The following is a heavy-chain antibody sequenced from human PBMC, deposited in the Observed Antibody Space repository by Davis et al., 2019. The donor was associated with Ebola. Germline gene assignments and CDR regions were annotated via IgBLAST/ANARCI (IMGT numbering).Heavy chain of an antibody. D-gene: IGHD4-17*01. J-gene: IGHJ4*02. V-gene: IGHV4-39*07. CDR3: ARGLFDDYGDYVPFDY. CDR2: IYYSGST. Sequence: SETLSLTCTVSGGSIGGYSWSWIRQPPGKGLESIGSIYYSGSTYYNPSLKSRVTISVDTSKNQFSLKLSSVTAADTAVYYCARGLFDDYGDYVPFDYWGQGTLVTVSS. CDR1: GGSIGGYS.